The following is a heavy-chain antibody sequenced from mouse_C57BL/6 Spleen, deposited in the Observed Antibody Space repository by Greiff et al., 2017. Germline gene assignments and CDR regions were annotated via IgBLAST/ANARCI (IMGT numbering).Heavy chain of an antibody. J-gene: IGHJ4*01. CDR1: GFTFTDYY. V-gene: IGHV7-3*01. Sequence: DVKLVESGGGLVQPGGSLSLSCAASGFTFTDYYMSWVRQPPGKALEWLGFIRNKANGYTTEYSASVKGRFTISRDNSQSILYLQMNALRAEDSATYYCARYGGYSYAMDYWGQGTSVTVSS. D-gene: IGHD2-3*01. CDR2: IRNKANGYTT. CDR3: ARYGGYSYAMDY.